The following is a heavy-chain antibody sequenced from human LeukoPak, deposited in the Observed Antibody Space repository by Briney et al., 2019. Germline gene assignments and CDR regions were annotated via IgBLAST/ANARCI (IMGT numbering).Heavy chain of an antibody. V-gene: IGHV3-23*01. J-gene: IGHJ4*02. Sequence: GGSLRLSCAASGFTLSSFAMNSVRQTPAKGLEWVSAISGSGGSTFYADSVKGRFTISRDNSENTLYLQMNSLRAEDTAVYYCVKRTVNYPFDFWGEGTLLTVSS. CDR3: VKRTVNYPFDF. CDR1: GFTLSSFA. D-gene: IGHD1-7*01. CDR2: ISGSGGST.